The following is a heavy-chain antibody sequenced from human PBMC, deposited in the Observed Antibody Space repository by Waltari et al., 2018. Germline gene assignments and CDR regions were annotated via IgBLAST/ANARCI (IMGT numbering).Heavy chain of an antibody. CDR2: NNGYGDKT. CDR3: AKAHFYDTSGYIEH. Sequence: EVQVLVSGGDLVQPGGSLRLTCAASEFLFSSYAINWVRQAPGKGLEWVSGNNGYGDKTYHADSVKGRFTLSRDNSKNTLTLQMNNLRGEDKAIYYCAKAHFYDTSGYIEHWGQGTLVTVSS. V-gene: IGHV3-23*01. J-gene: IGHJ5*02. D-gene: IGHD3-22*01. CDR1: EFLFSSYA.